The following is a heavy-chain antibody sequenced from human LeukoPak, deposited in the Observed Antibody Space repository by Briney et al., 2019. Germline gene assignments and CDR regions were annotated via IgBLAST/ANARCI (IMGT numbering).Heavy chain of an antibody. Sequence: PSETLSLTCTVSGYSISSGYYWGWIRQPPGKGLGWIGSIYHSGSTYYNPSLKSRVTISVDTSKNQFSLKLSSVTAADTAVYYCARVGVITTEIDYWGQGTLVTVSS. J-gene: IGHJ4*02. CDR1: GYSISSGYY. CDR2: IYHSGST. CDR3: ARVGVITTEIDY. V-gene: IGHV4-38-2*02. D-gene: IGHD3-22*01.